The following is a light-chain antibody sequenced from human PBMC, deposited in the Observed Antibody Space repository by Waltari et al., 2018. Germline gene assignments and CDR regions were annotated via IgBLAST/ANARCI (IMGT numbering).Light chain of an antibody. J-gene: IGLJ3*02. Sequence: QSALTQPAPVSGSPGQSITISCTETSSDAGGYNYVSCSQQHPGKAPKLMIYEVSNRPSGVSNRFSGSKSDNTASLTISGLQAEDEADYYCSSYTSSSTLVFGGGTKVTVL. CDR3: SSYTSSSTLV. V-gene: IGLV2-14*01. CDR2: EVS. CDR1: SSDAGGYNY.